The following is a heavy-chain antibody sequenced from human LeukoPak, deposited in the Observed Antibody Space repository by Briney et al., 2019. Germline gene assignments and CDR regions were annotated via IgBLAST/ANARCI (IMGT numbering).Heavy chain of an antibody. Sequence: GGSLRLSCAASGFTFSSYAMSWVRQAPGKGLEWVSAIGGGGISTYYADSVKGRFTISRDNSKNTLYLQMNSLRAEDTAVYYCAKIAAAGDWYFDLWGRGTLVTVSS. V-gene: IGHV3-23*01. D-gene: IGHD6-13*01. J-gene: IGHJ2*01. CDR2: IGGGGIST. CDR1: GFTFSSYA. CDR3: AKIAAAGDWYFDL.